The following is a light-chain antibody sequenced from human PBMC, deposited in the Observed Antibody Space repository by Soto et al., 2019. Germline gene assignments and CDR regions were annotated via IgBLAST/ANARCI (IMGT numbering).Light chain of an antibody. Sequence: DIVMTQSPDSLAVSLGERATINCKSSKRVLYSSNNKNYLAWYKQKPGQPPKLLIYWASTRESGVPERFSGSGSATDFTITTSSLQAEDVAVYYCQQYYSTPRLTFGGGTKVETK. CDR1: KRVLYSSNNKNY. CDR2: WAS. J-gene: IGKJ4*01. CDR3: QQYYSTPRLT. V-gene: IGKV4-1*01.